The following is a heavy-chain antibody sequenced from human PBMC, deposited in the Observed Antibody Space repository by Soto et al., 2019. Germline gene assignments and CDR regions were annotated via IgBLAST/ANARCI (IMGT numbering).Heavy chain of an antibody. CDR3: AKGPTGYSSSWPPYYFDY. D-gene: IGHD6-13*01. CDR1: GFTFSSYA. CDR2: ISGSGGST. J-gene: IGHJ4*02. Sequence: GGSLRLSFAASGFTFSSYAMSWVRQAPGKGLEWVSAISGSGGSTYYADSVKGRFTISRDNSKNTLYLQMNSLRAEDTAVYYCAKGPTGYSSSWPPYYFDYWGQGTLVTVSS. V-gene: IGHV3-23*01.